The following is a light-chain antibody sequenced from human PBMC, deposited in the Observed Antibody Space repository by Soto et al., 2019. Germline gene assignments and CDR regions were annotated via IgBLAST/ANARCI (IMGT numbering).Light chain of an antibody. CDR2: SAS. Sequence: DIQVTQSPPSLSASVGDRATITCRTSQYISNYLNWYQHKVGKAPQLLIYSASTLQVGVPSRFSGSGSGTEFTLTISSLQPDDYASYYCQSNYILPWTFGQGTKVDIK. V-gene: IGKV1-39*01. J-gene: IGKJ1*01. CDR3: QSNYILPWT. CDR1: QYISNY.